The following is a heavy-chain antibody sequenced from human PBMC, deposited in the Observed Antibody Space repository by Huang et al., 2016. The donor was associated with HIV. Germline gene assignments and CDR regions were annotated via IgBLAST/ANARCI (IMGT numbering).Heavy chain of an antibody. J-gene: IGHJ4*02. D-gene: IGHD3-10*01. V-gene: IGHV4-39*01. CDR2: IYYSGST. CDR1: GGSISSSSYY. Sequence: QLQLQESGPGPVKPSETLSLTCTVSGGSISSSSYYWGWIRQPPGKGLEWIGSIYYSGSTDYNPSLKSRVTISVDTSKNQFSLKLSSVTAADTAVYYCARRLRLGYYFDYWGQGTLVTVSS. CDR3: ARRLRLGYYFDY.